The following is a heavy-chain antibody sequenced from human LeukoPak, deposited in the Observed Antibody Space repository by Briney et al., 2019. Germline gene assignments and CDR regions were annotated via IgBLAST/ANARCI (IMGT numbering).Heavy chain of an antibody. CDR2: ISWNSGSI. CDR3: AKSRVSGYRHPFDY. V-gene: IGHV3-9*01. D-gene: IGHD3-22*01. Sequence: GRSLRLSCAASGFTFDDYAMHWVRQAPGKGLEWVSGISWNSGSIGYADSVKGRFTISRDNAKNSLYLQMNSLRAEDTALYYRAKSRVSGYRHPFDYWGQGTLVTVSS. J-gene: IGHJ4*02. CDR1: GFTFDDYA.